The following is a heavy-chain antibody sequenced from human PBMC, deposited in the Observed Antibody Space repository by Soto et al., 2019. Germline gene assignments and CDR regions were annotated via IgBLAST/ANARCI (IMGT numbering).Heavy chain of an antibody. CDR1: GGSISTYY. J-gene: IGHJ3*02. CDR3: AREGPWGTRDAFDI. D-gene: IGHD1-26*01. Sequence: PSETLSLTCTVSGGSISTYYWGWIRQPPGKGLEWIGYIFYTGSTNYNPSLKSRVTISVDTSKNQFSLMLNSVTAADTAVYYCAREGPWGTRDAFDIWGQGTMVTVSS. V-gene: IGHV4-59*01. CDR2: IFYTGST.